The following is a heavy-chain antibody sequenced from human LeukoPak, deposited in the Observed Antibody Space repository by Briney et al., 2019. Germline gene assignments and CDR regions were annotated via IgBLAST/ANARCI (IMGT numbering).Heavy chain of an antibody. CDR3: ARARDWAGYSYGFYY. CDR1: GGTFSSYA. D-gene: IGHD5-18*01. Sequence: SVKVSCKASGGTFSSYAISWVRQAPGQGLEWMGGIIPIFGTANYAQKFQGRVTITADESTSTAYMELSSLRSEDTAVYYCARARDWAGYSYGFYYWGQGTLVTVSS. J-gene: IGHJ4*02. V-gene: IGHV1-69*13. CDR2: IIPIFGTA.